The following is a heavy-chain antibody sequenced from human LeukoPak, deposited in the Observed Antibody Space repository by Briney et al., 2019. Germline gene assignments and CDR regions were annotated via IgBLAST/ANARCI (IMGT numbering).Heavy chain of an antibody. Sequence: PSETLSLTCTVSGGSISSYCWSWIRQPPGKGLEWIGYIYYSGSTNYNPSLKSRVTISVDTSKNQFSLKLSSVTAADTAVYYCAREGGSYFDYWGQGTLVTVSS. J-gene: IGHJ4*02. V-gene: IGHV4-59*01. D-gene: IGHD1-26*01. CDR2: IYYSGST. CDR1: GGSISSYC. CDR3: AREGGSYFDY.